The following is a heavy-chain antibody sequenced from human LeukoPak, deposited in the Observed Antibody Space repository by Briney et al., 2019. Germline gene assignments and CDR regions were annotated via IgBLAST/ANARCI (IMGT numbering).Heavy chain of an antibody. Sequence: PGGSLRLSCAASGFILSDYNMNWVRQAPGKGLEWVSLITISGTYITYADSVKGRFTISRDNAKNSLYLQMNSLRAEDTADCARDLSATARAYDYWGQGTLVTVSS. J-gene: IGHJ4*02. V-gene: IGHV3-21*01. CDR1: GFILSDYN. CDR3: ARDLSATARAYDY. CDR2: ITISGTYI. D-gene: IGHD2-15*01.